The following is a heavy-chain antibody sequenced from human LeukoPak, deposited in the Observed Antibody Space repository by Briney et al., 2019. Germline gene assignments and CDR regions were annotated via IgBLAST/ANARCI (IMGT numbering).Heavy chain of an antibody. Sequence: PSETLSLTCTVSGDSISDFSWTWIRQTPGKGLEWIGFISSSGTSHYSPSLESRVTFSLDTSKSQFSLSLKSVTAADTAVYYCARVFRGAATSNWFDPWGQGILVTVSS. CDR2: ISSSGTS. CDR3: ARVFRGAATSNWFDP. J-gene: IGHJ5*02. V-gene: IGHV4-59*01. D-gene: IGHD3-3*01. CDR1: GDSISDFS.